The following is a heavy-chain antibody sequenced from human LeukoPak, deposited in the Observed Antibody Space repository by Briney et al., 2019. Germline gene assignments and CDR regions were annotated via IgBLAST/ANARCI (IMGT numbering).Heavy chain of an antibody. Sequence: GGSLRLSCAASGFTFSSYGMHWVRQAPGKGLEWVAFIRYDGSNKYYADSVKGRFTISRDNSKNTLYLQMNSLRAEDTAVYYCAKDFLGKDIVVVPALYWGQGTLVTVSS. CDR1: GFTFSSYG. CDR3: AKDFLGKDIVVVPALY. J-gene: IGHJ4*02. D-gene: IGHD2-2*01. CDR2: IRYDGSNK. V-gene: IGHV3-30*02.